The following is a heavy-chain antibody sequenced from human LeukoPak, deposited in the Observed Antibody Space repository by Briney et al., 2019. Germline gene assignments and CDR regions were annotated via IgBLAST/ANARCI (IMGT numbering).Heavy chain of an antibody. CDR2: ISAYNGNT. CDR1: GYTFTSYG. D-gene: IGHD2-2*01. V-gene: IGHV1-18*01. J-gene: IGHJ5*02. Sequence: SVKVSCKASGYTFTSYGISWVGQAPGQGLEGMGWISAYNGNTNYAQKLQGRVTVTTDTSTSTAYMELRSLRSDDTAVYYCARDYCSSTSCYPYWFDPWGQGTLVTVSS. CDR3: ARDYCSSTSCYPYWFDP.